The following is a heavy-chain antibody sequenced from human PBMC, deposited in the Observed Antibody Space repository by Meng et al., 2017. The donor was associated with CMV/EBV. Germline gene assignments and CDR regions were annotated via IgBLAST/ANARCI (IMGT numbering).Heavy chain of an antibody. CDR3: ARDRPDTYYDFWSGMYYGMDV. CDR1: GYTFTGYY. J-gene: IGHJ6*02. V-gene: IGHV1-2*02. Sequence: ASVKVSCKASGYTFTGYYIHWVRQAPGQGLEWMGWINPNSGGTNYAQKFQGRVTMTSDTSISTAYMELSRLRSEDTAVYYCARDRPDTYYDFWSGMYYGMDVWGQGTTVTVSS. CDR2: INPNSGGT. D-gene: IGHD3-3*01.